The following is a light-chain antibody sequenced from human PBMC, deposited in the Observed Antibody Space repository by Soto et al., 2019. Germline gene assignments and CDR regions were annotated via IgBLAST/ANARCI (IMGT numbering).Light chain of an antibody. CDR3: QQYGSSPYT. V-gene: IGKV3-20*01. CDR1: QSVSSSY. Sequence: EIVLTQSPGTLSLSPGERDTLSCRASQSVSSSYLAWYQQKSGQAPRLLIYGASSRATGIPDKFSGSRAGTPFTLTISRREPRGFGVYYCQQYGSSPYTLGQGTKLQIK. CDR2: GAS. J-gene: IGKJ2*01.